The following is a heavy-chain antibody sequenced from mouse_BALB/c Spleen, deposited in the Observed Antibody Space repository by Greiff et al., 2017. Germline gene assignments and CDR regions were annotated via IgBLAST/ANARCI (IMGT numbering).Heavy chain of an antibody. Sequence: EVNVVESGGGLVQPGGSRKLSCAASGFTFSSFGMHWVRQAPEKGLEWVAYISSGSSTIYYADTVKGRFTISRDNPKNTLFLQMTSLRSEDTAMYYCARSDYGSSFDYWGQGTTLTVSS. CDR1: GFTFSSFG. J-gene: IGHJ2*01. V-gene: IGHV5-17*02. CDR3: ARSDYGSSFDY. D-gene: IGHD1-1*01. CDR2: ISSGSSTI.